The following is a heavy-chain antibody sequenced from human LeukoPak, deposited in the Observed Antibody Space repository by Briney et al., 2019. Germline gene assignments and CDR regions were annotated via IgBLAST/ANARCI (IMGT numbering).Heavy chain of an antibody. J-gene: IGHJ6*03. CDR3: ARVDTVNYYYYMDV. CDR2: INPNSGGT. V-gene: IGHV1-2*02. CDR1: GYAFTGYY. D-gene: IGHD5-18*01. Sequence: EASVKVSCKASGYAFTGYYMHWVRQAPGQGLEWMGWINPNSGGTNYAQKFQGRVTMTRDTSISTAYMELSRLRSDDTAVYYCARVDTVNYYYYMDVWGKGTPVTVSS.